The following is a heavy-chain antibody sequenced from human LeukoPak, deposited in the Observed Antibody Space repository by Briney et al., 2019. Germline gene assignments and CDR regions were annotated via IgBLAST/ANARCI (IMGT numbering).Heavy chain of an antibody. D-gene: IGHD6-6*01. J-gene: IGHJ6*03. CDR1: GYSFTSYW. V-gene: IGHV5-51*01. CDR2: IYPGDSDT. Sequence: GESLKISCKGSGYSFTSYWIGWVRQMPGKGLEWMGIIYPGDSDTRYSPSFQGQVTISADKSISTAYLQWSSLKASDTAMYYCARGETQYSSSSFYYYYMDVWGKGTTVTVSS. CDR3: ARGETQYSSSSFYYYYMDV.